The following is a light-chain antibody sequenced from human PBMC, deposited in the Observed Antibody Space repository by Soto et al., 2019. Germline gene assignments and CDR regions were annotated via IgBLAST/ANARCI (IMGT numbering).Light chain of an antibody. V-gene: IGKV3-11*01. Sequence: EIVLTQSPATLSLSPGERATLSCGASQSVSSYLAWYQQKPGQAPRLLIYDASNRATGIPARFSGRGSGTDFTLTISSLEPEDFAVYYCQQRSNWPWMFGQGTKVEIK. CDR2: DAS. J-gene: IGKJ1*01. CDR3: QQRSNWPWM. CDR1: QSVSSY.